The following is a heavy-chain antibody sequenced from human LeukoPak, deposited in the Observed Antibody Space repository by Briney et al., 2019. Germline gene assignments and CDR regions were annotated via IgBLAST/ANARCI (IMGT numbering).Heavy chain of an antibody. CDR1: GFTVSTTL. CDR2: IYDDGRT. J-gene: IGHJ4*02. V-gene: IGHV3-66*02. D-gene: IGHD3-3*01. Sequence: QPGGSLRLSCTVSGFTVSTTLMDWVREAPGKGLEWVSLIYDDGRTVYADSVKGRFTISRDNSKTMVSLQMNSLRVEDTAIYYCAREIRGYYAAYWGQGILVTVSS. CDR3: AREIRGYYAAY.